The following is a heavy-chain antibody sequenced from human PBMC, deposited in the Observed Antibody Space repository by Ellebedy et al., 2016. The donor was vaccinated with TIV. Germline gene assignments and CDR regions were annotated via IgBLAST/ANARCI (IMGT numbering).Heavy chain of an antibody. CDR1: GFTFTNYY. J-gene: IGHJ4*02. D-gene: IGHD1-26*01. CDR2: VNPGGGRT. Sequence: ASVKVSCKASGFTFTNYYIHWVRPAPGQGREWMGRVNPGGGRTKFAPNFQGRLTMTRDTSTSEVYMEVRSLRSDDTAVYYCAREGASAGADYFDYWGQGTLVIVSS. CDR3: AREGASAGADYFDY. V-gene: IGHV1-46*01.